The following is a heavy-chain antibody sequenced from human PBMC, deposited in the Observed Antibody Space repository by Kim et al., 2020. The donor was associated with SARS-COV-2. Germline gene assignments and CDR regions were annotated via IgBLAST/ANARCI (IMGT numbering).Heavy chain of an antibody. CDR3: ARYRQIVGATDYYMDV. J-gene: IGHJ6*03. Sequence: SVKSRITINPDTSKNQFSLQLNSVTPEDTAVYYCARYRQIVGATDYYMDVWGKGTTVTVSS. V-gene: IGHV6-1*01. D-gene: IGHD1-26*01.